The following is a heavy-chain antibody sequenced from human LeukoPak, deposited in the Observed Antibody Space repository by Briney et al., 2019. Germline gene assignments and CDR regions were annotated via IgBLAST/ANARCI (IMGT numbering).Heavy chain of an antibody. CDR2: IYPADSDT. CDR3: ARHPTDFWTGYYLFDY. CDR1: GYSFTSYW. Sequence: GESLKISYKGSGYSFTSYWIAWVRQMPGKGLEWMGIIYPADSDTSYSPSFQGQVTISADKSITTAYLQWSSLKASDTAMYYCARHPTDFWTGYYLFDYWGQGTLVTVSS. J-gene: IGHJ4*02. V-gene: IGHV5-51*01. D-gene: IGHD3/OR15-3a*01.